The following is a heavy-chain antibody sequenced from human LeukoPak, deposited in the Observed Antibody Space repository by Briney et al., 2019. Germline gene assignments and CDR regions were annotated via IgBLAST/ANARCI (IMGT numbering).Heavy chain of an antibody. CDR1: GYTFTGYY. J-gene: IGHJ4*02. CDR2: INPNSGGT. D-gene: IGHD3-10*01. V-gene: IGHV1-2*06. CDR3: ARGKMVRGAYFDY. Sequence: ASVKVPCKAPGYTFTGYYMHWVRQAPGQGLEWMGRINPNSGGTNYAQKFQGRVTMTRDTSISTAYMELSRLRSDDTAVYYCARGKMVRGAYFDYWGQGTLVTVSS.